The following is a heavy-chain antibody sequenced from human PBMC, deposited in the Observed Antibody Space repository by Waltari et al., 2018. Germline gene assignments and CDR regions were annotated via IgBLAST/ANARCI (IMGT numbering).Heavy chain of an antibody. V-gene: IGHV3-15*01. D-gene: IGHD5-12*01. Sequence: EEQLVESGGGLVKLGGSLRLSCAASGFTFTNAWMNWVRQAPGKGREWVGRIKSKRDGATTDYAAPVKGRFTISRDDSKNTLYLQMNSLKTEDTAVYYCITDDTGHDWGYWGQGTLVTVSS. CDR2: IKSKRDGATT. J-gene: IGHJ4*02. CDR1: GFTFTNAW. CDR3: ITDDTGHDWGY.